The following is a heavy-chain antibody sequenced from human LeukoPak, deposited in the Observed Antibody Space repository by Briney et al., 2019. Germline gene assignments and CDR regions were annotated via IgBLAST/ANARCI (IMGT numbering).Heavy chain of an antibody. J-gene: IGHJ6*03. CDR1: GFTFSSYS. CDR3: ASAPEYSSSWYLGRPYDYYYYMDV. V-gene: IGHV3-48*04. CDR2: ISSSSSTI. Sequence: PGGSLRLSCAASGFTFSSYSMNWVRQAPGKGLEWVSYISSSSSTIYYADSVKGRFTISRDNAKNSLYLQMNSLRAEDTAVYYCASAPEYSSSWYLGRPYDYYYYMDVWGKGTTVTVSS. D-gene: IGHD6-13*01.